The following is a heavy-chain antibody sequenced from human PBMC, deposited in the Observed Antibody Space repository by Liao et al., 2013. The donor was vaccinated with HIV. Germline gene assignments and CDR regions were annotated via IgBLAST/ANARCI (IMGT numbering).Heavy chain of an antibody. CDR1: GGSISSSSYY. J-gene: IGHJ3*02. CDR2: IYYSGST. V-gene: IGHV4-39*07. Sequence: QLQLQESGPGLVKPSETLSLTCTVSGGSISSSSYYWGWIRQPPGKGLEWIGSIYYSGSTYYNPSLKSRVTISVDTSKNEFSLKLSSVTAADTAVYYCARGSTLRAFDIWGQGTMVTVSS. D-gene: IGHD5/OR15-5a*01. CDR3: ARGSTLRAFDI.